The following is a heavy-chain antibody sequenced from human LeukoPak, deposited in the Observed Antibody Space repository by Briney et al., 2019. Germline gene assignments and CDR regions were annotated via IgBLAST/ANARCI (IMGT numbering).Heavy chain of an antibody. CDR2: VCQSGST. V-gene: IGHV4-38-2*02. Sequence: PSETLSLTCTVSGYSISSTYCWGWIRQPPGKGLEWIGRVCQSGSTYYSPSLKSRVTISVDTSKNQFSLKLSSVTAADTAVYYCARASSGWDYYFDYWGQGTLVTVSS. J-gene: IGHJ4*02. CDR1: GYSISSTYC. D-gene: IGHD6-19*01. CDR3: ARASSGWDYYFDY.